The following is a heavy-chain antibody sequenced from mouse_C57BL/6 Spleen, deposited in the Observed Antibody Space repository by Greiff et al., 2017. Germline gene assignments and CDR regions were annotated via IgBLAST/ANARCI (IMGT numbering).Heavy chain of an antibody. CDR3: ARATITTAMDY. CDR1: GYAFSSYW. V-gene: IGHV1-80*01. D-gene: IGHD1-1*01. J-gene: IGHJ4*01. CDR2: IYPGDGDP. Sequence: QVQLQQSGAELVKPGASVKISCKASGYAFSSYWMNWVKQRPGKGLEWIGQIYPGDGDPNYNGKFKGKATLTADKSSSTAYMQLSSLTSEDSAVYFCARATITTAMDYWGQGTSVTVSS.